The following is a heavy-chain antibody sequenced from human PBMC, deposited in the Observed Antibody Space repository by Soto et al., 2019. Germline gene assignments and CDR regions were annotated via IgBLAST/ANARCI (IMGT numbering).Heavy chain of an antibody. CDR2: IYSSGST. J-gene: IGHJ6*02. CDR1: GGSISRGGYY. CDR3: ARDRIERHPSYYYYGLDV. D-gene: IGHD2-15*01. V-gene: IGHV4-31*03. Sequence: VQLQESGPGPVKPSQTLSLTCTVSGGSISRGGYYWGWVRQHPGKGLGGIGYIYSSGSTYYNPSLKSRVTISVDTSKNQFSLKLSSVTAADTAVYYCARDRIERHPSYYYYGLDVWGQGTTVTVSS.